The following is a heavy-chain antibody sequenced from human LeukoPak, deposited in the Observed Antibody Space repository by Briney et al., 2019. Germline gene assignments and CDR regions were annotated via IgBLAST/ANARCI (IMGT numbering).Heavy chain of an antibody. CDR3: ARQRVNKWNNLWSFDY. CDR1: GGXISSYY. Sequence: SETLSLTCTVSGGXISSYYWSWIRQPPGKGLEWIGYIYYTGSTNYNPSLKSRVTISLDTSKNQFSLKLSSMTAADTAVYYCARQRVNKWNNLWSFDYWGQGTLVTVSS. D-gene: IGHD1/OR15-1a*01. V-gene: IGHV4-59*08. CDR2: IYYTGST. J-gene: IGHJ4*02.